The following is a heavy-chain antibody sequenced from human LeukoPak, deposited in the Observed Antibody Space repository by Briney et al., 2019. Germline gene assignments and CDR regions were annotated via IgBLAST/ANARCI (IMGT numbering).Heavy chain of an antibody. CDR2: IKRDGSET. Sequence: GGSLRLSCAASGFTSGFIFSNYWMSWVRQAPGKGLEWVANIKRDGSETYYVDSVKDRFTISRDNAKNSLYLQMNSLRAEDTAVYYCASQYISSSGRRDYWGQGTLVTVSS. D-gene: IGHD6-6*01. CDR1: GFIFSNYW. V-gene: IGHV3-7*01. J-gene: IGHJ4*02. CDR3: ASQYISSSGRRDY.